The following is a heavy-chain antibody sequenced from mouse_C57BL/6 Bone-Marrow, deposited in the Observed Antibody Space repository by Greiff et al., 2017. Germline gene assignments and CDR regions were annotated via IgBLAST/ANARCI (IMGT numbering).Heavy chain of an antibody. D-gene: IGHD4-1*01. CDR3: ARRMGRGYFDV. CDR2: IDPSDSYT. J-gene: IGHJ1*03. V-gene: IGHV1-50*01. Sequence: QVQLQQPGAELVKPGASVKLSCKASGYTFTSYWMQWVKQRPGQVLEWIGEIDPSDSYTNYNQKFKGKATLTVDTSSSTAYMQLSSLTSEDSAVYYCARRMGRGYFDVWGTGTTVTVSS. CDR1: GYTFTSYW.